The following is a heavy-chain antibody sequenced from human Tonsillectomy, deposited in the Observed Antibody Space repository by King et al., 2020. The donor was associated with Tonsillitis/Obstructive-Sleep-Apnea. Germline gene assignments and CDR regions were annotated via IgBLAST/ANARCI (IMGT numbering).Heavy chain of an antibody. D-gene: IGHD7-27*01. V-gene: IGHV1-69*12. J-gene: IGHJ3*02. CDR1: GGTFSSYV. CDR2: IISAFGAA. Sequence: VQLVQSGAEVKKPGSSVKVSCKASGGTFSSYVISWVRQAPGQGFEWMGGIISAFGAANYDQKFQGKVTITADESTTTAYMELTSLRFEDTALYFCARTGELGIGNTFDIWGQGTKVTVSS. CDR3: ARTGELGIGNTFDI.